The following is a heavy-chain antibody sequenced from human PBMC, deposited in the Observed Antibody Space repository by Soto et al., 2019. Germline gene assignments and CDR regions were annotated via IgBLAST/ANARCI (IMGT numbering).Heavy chain of an antibody. CDR1: GDSVSSNSAA. CDR2: TYYRSKWHN. Sequence: QVHLQQSGPGLVKPSQTLSLTCAISGDSVSSNSAAWNWFRQSPSRGLEWLGRTYYRSKWHNDYAVSVKSRITINQDTSKTKFSLQLNSVTPEDTAVYYCARDTGSSWSTFDYWGQGTLVTVSS. CDR3: ARDTGSSWSTFDY. V-gene: IGHV6-1*01. J-gene: IGHJ4*02. D-gene: IGHD6-13*01.